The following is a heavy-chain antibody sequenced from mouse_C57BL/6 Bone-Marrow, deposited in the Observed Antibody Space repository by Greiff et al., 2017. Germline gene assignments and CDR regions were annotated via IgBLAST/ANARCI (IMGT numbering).Heavy chain of an antibody. Sequence: EVMLVESGGGLVQSGRSLRLSCATSGFTFSDFYMEWVRQAPGKGLEWIAASRNKANDYTTEYSASVKGRFIVSRDTSQSILYLQMNALRAEDTAIYYCARDASSSSYAMDYWGQGTSVTVSS. CDR3: ARDASSSSYAMDY. D-gene: IGHD1-1*01. CDR1: GFTFSDFY. J-gene: IGHJ4*01. V-gene: IGHV7-1*01. CDR2: SRNKANDYTT.